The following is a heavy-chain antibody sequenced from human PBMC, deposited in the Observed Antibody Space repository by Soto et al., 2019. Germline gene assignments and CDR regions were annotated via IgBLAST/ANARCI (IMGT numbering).Heavy chain of an antibody. CDR1: GGSIGNDGYY. J-gene: IGHJ5*02. D-gene: IGHD1-1*01. V-gene: IGHV4-31*03. Sequence: VQLQESGPGLVKPSQTLSLTCTVSGGSIGNDGYYWSWLRQLPGKGLEWIAYINYSGSAYYNPSLKSRVKISVDTSKNKYSLRLSSVTAADTAVFYCARSGEAGNNWFDPWGQGALVTVSS. CDR3: ARSGEAGNNWFDP. CDR2: INYSGSA.